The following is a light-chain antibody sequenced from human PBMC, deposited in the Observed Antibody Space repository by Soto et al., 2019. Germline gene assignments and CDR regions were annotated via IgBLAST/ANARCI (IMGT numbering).Light chain of an antibody. V-gene: IGKV3-15*01. CDR1: QNISSY. Sequence: MVLTQSPATLSLSPGGRATLSCRASQNISSYLIWYQQKPGQAPRLLIYDVSNRATGIPARFSGSGSGTEFTLTISSLQSEDFAVYYCQQYNNWPPTWTFGQGTKVDIK. J-gene: IGKJ1*01. CDR3: QQYNNWPPTWT. CDR2: DVS.